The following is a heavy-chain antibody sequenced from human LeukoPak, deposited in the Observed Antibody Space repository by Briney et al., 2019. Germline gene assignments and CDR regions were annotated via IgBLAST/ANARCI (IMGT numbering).Heavy chain of an antibody. V-gene: IGHV4-39*07. CDR2: IYYSGST. CDR1: GGSISSSSYY. J-gene: IGHJ4*02. Sequence: SETLSLTCTVSGGSISSSSYYWGWIRQPPGKGLEWIGSIYYSGSTYYNPSLKSRVTISVDTSKNQFSLKLSSVTAADTAVYYCASAPRGVAVAGRFDYWGQGTLVTVSS. D-gene: IGHD6-19*01. CDR3: ASAPRGVAVAGRFDY.